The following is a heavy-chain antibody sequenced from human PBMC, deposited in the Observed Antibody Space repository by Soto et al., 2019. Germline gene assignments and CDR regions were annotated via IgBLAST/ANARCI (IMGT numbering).Heavy chain of an antibody. CDR3: ARPRSSSRNYYGMDV. Sequence: GASLKISCKGSGYSFTSYWIGWVCQVPGKGLEWMGIIYPGDSDTRYSPSFQGQVTISADKSISTAYLQWSSLKASDTAMYYCARPRSSSRNYYGMDVWGQGTTVTVS. V-gene: IGHV5-51*01. D-gene: IGHD6-13*01. J-gene: IGHJ6*02. CDR2: IYPGDSDT. CDR1: GYSFTSYW.